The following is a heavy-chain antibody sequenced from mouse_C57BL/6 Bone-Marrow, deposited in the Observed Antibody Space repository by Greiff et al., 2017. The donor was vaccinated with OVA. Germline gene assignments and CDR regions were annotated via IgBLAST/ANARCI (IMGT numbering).Heavy chain of an antibody. CDR3: ASHYDYVFAY. V-gene: IGHV5-12*01. D-gene: IGHD2-4*01. CDR1: GFTFSDYY. CDR2: ISNGGGST. J-gene: IGHJ3*01. Sequence: EVMLVESGGGLVQPGGSLKLSCAASGFTFSDYYMYWVRQTPEKRLEWVAYISNGGGSTYYPDTVKGRFTISRDNAKNTLYLQMSRLKSEDTAMYYCASHYDYVFAYWGQGTLVTVSA.